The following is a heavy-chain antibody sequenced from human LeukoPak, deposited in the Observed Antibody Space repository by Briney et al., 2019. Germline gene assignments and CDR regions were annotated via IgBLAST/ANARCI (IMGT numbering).Heavy chain of an antibody. CDR2: ISGTGSTT. V-gene: IGHV3-23*01. CDR1: AFAFSSYG. D-gene: IGHD3-3*01. J-gene: IGHJ5*01. CDR3: AKGRIFGVVMGFES. Sequence: GGSLRLSCVASAFAFSSYGMSWVRQAPGKGLEWVSAISGTGSTTYYADSVKGRFTISRDNSKNTLYLQMNSLRAEDTAVYYCAKGRIFGVVMGFESWGQGTLVTVSS.